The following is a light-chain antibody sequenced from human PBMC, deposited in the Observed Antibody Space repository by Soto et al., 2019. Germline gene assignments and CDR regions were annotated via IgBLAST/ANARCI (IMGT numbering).Light chain of an antibody. Sequence: DIQMTQSPSTLSESIGDRVTITCRASESISNWLAWFQQKPGKAPDLLIYKASTLEYGVPSRFSGSGSGTEFSRTITGLPPADFETEDCQQYSTYSTFGPGTKV. J-gene: IGKJ1*01. V-gene: IGKV1-5*03. CDR1: ESISNW. CDR3: QQYSTYST. CDR2: KAS.